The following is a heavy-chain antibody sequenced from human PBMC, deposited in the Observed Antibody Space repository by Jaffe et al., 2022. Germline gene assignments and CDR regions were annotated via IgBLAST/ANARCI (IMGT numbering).Heavy chain of an antibody. CDR3: AREVVGSSSSLYFDY. CDR1: GFTFSSYS. J-gene: IGHJ4*02. CDR2: ISSSSSYI. D-gene: IGHD6-6*01. Sequence: EVQLVESGGGLVKPGGSLRLSCAASGFTFSSYSMNWVRQAPGKGLEWVSSISSSSSYIYYADSVKGRFTISRDNAKNSLYLQMNSLRAEDTAVYYCAREVVGSSSSLYFDYWGQGTLVTVSS. V-gene: IGHV3-21*01.